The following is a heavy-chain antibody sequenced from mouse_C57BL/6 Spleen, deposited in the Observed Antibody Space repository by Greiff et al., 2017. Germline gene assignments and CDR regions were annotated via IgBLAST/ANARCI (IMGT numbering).Heavy chain of an antibody. CDR3: ARVAQATLGGAMDY. D-gene: IGHD3-2*02. V-gene: IGHV1-82*01. CDR1: GYAFSSSW. J-gene: IGHJ4*01. Sequence: QVQLKQSGPELVKPGASVKISCKASGYAFSSSWMNWVKQRPGKGLEWIGRSYPGDGDTNYNGKFKGKATLTADKSSSTAYMQLSSLTSEDSAVYFCARVAQATLGGAMDYWGQGTSVTVSS. CDR2: SYPGDGDT.